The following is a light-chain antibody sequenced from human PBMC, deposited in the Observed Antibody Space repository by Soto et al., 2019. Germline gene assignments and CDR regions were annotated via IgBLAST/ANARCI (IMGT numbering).Light chain of an antibody. CDR3: QHYDTYPLT. Sequence: DIQMTQSPSTLSASVGDRVTITCRASQSVSGWLAWYQQRPGKAPNLLVSKASSLESGVPSRFSGSGSGTEFTLTISSLQPDDLATYYCQHYDTYPLTFGGGTKVEIK. J-gene: IGKJ4*01. V-gene: IGKV1-5*03. CDR2: KAS. CDR1: QSVSGW.